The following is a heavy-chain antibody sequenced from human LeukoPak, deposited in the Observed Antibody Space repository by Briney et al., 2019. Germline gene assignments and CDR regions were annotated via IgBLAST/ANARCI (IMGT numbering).Heavy chain of an antibody. Sequence: PGRSLRLSCAASGFTFSRYSMNWVRQAPGKGLEWVSSISSSSSYRYYADSVKGRFTISRDNAKNSLRLQMNSLRAEDTAVYYCMSYAGRSDDYWGQGTLVTVSS. CDR1: GFTFSRYS. D-gene: IGHD3-16*01. J-gene: IGHJ4*02. CDR2: ISSSSSYR. V-gene: IGHV3-21*01. CDR3: MSYAGRSDDY.